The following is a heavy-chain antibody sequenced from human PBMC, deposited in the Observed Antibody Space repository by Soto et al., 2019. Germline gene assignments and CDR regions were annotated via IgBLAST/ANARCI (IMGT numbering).Heavy chain of an antibody. CDR2: ISSSSSTI. D-gene: IGHD3-16*02. J-gene: IGHJ4*02. Sequence: GGSLRLSCAASGFTFSSYSMNWVRQAPGKGLEWVSYISSSSSTIYYADSVKGRFTISRDNAKNSLYLQMNSLRAEDTAVYYCARDLYDYIWGSYRYLDYWGQGTLVTVSS. V-gene: IGHV3-48*01. CDR3: ARDLYDYIWGSYRYLDY. CDR1: GFTFSSYS.